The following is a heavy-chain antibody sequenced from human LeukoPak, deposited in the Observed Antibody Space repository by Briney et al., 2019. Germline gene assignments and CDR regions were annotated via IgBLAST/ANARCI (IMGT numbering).Heavy chain of an antibody. CDR3: ARDLWDPYYYYGMDV. J-gene: IGHJ6*02. D-gene: IGHD1-26*01. V-gene: IGHV4-31*03. Sequence: PSQTLSLTCTVSGGSISSGGYYWSWTRQHPGKGLEWIGYIYYSGSTYYNPSLKSRVTISVDTSKNQFSLKLSSVTAADTAVYYCARDLWDPYYYYGMDVWGQGTTVTVSS. CDR1: GGSISSGGYY. CDR2: IYYSGST.